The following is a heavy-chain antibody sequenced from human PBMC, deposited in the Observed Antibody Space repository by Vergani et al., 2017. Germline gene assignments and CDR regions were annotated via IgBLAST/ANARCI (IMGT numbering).Heavy chain of an antibody. CDR2: IYHSGST. Sequence: QVKLQESGPGLVKLSETLSLTCTVSGYSISSGYYWGWIRQPPGKGLEWSGSIYHSGSTYYNPSLKSRVTISVDTSKNQFSLKLSSVTAADTAVYYCARHDQGGSGGDYGDYWVDYWGQGTLVTVSS. J-gene: IGHJ4*02. CDR3: ARHDQGGSGGDYGDYWVDY. V-gene: IGHV4-38-2*02. D-gene: IGHD4-17*01. CDR1: GYSISSGYY.